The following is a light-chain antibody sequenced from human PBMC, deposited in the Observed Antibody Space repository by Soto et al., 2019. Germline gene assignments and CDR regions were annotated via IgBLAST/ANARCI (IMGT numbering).Light chain of an antibody. CDR2: KAS. CDR1: QNINSW. Sequence: DIQMTQSPSTLSASIGDRGTITCRASQNINSWLAWYQQKPGKVPKVLIYKASSLESGVPSRFSGSGSGTEFTLTISSLQPDDLATYYCQQYNSPWTFGQGTKVEIK. V-gene: IGKV1-5*03. J-gene: IGKJ1*01. CDR3: QQYNSPWT.